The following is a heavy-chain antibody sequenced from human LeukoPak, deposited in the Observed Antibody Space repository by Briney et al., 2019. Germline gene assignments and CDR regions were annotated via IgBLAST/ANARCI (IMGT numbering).Heavy chain of an antibody. CDR3: ARDLWFGELWNWFDP. CDR2: IYTSGST. V-gene: IGHV4-4*07. Sequence: SETLSLTCTVSGGSISSYYWSWIRQPAGKGLEWIGRIYTSGSTNYNPSLKSRVTMSVDTSKNQLSLKLSSVTAADTAVYYCARDLWFGELWNWFDPWGQGTLVTVSS. D-gene: IGHD3-10*01. J-gene: IGHJ5*02. CDR1: GGSISSYY.